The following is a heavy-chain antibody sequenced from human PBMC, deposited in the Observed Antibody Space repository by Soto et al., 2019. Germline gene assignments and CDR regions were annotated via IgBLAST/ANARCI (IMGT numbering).Heavy chain of an antibody. Sequence: SETLSLTCTVSGGSISSYYWSWIRQPPGKGLEWIGYIYYSGSTNYNPSIKSRVTISVDTTKKQISLKMSSVTAADTAVYYCARSFTVTNEWYFDYWGQGTLVTVSS. V-gene: IGHV4-59*01. J-gene: IGHJ4*02. CDR1: GGSISSYY. D-gene: IGHD4-17*01. CDR3: ARSFTVTNEWYFDY. CDR2: IYYSGST.